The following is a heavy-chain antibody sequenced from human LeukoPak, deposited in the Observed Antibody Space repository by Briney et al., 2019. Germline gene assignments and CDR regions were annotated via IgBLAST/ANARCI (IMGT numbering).Heavy chain of an antibody. V-gene: IGHV3-23*01. D-gene: IGHD3-22*01. J-gene: IGHJ4*02. CDR2: ISSSGDFT. CDR1: GFTFNIYS. CDR3: AKDRPNYYESNGHYYRRDGDY. Sequence: GGSLRLSCAASGFTFNIYSMSWVRQAPGKGLKWVSSISSSGDFTVYAGSVKGRFTISRDNSKNTLYLQMNSLRAEDTAIYYCAKDRPNYYESNGHYYRRDGDYWGQGTLVTVSS.